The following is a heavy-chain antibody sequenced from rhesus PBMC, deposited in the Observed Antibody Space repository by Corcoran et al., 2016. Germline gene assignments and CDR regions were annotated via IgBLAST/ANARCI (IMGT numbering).Heavy chain of an antibody. CDR3: ARDLEIQWVQFGYFDY. J-gene: IGHJ4*01. D-gene: IGHD5-24*01. CDR2: ITYSGST. CDR1: GYSISRGFY. Sequence: QVQLQESGPGLVTPSETLSLTCAVSGYSISRGFYWSWIRPPPGQALEWIGYITYSGSTSNNPSLKSRVTISRDTSKNQFSLKLSSVTAADTAVYYCARDLEIQWVQFGYFDYWGQGVLVTVSS. V-gene: IGHV4-122*02.